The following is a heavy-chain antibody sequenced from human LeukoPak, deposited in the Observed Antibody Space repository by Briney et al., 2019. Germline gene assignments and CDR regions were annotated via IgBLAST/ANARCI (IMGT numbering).Heavy chain of an antibody. Sequence: SETLSLTCTVSGGSISTSNYYWSWIRQPPGKGLEWIGYIYYSGSTNYNPSLKSRVTISVDTSKNQFSLKLSSVTAADTAVYYCARVRIAAAWFDPWGQGTLVTVSS. CDR3: ARVRIAAAWFDP. D-gene: IGHD6-13*01. J-gene: IGHJ5*02. CDR2: IYYSGST. CDR1: GGSISTSNYY. V-gene: IGHV4-61*01.